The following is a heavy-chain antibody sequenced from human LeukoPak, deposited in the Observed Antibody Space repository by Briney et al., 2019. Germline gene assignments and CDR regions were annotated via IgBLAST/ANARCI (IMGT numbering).Heavy chain of an antibody. CDR3: ARRLSYYFGMDV. V-gene: IGHV4-39*01. J-gene: IGHJ6*01. Sequence: SETLSLTCAVSGGSINNDGYYWGWIRQPPGRGLEWFGSVSYGGNTHYSPSPKTRVPIFVDPTQPKFSLNLRTVTAADTAVYYCARRLSYYFGMDVWGQGTAVIVSS. CDR2: VSYGGNT. CDR1: GGSINNDGYY.